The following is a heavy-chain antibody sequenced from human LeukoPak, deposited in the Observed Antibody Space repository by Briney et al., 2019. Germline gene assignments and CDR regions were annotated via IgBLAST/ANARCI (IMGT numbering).Heavy chain of an antibody. CDR1: GFTFSSYA. J-gene: IGHJ6*02. Sequence: GGSLRLSCAASGFTFSSYAMTWVRQAPGGGLEWISAISGSTNTPYYADSVKGRFTISRDNSKNALYLQMISLRADDTAVYYCAKSGEVLRTTYYGMDVWGQGTTVTVSS. V-gene: IGHV3-23*01. CDR3: AKSGEVLRTTYYGMDV. CDR2: ISGSTNTP. D-gene: IGHD2/OR15-2a*01.